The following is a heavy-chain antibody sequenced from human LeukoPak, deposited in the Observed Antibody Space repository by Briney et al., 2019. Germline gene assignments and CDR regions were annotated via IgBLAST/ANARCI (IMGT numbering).Heavy chain of an antibody. D-gene: IGHD3-22*01. V-gene: IGHV3-74*01. CDR1: GFTFSNYW. CDR2: INSHGSIT. CDR3: ARDVWSYYDSSGYSPKDY. J-gene: IGHJ4*02. Sequence: GGSLRLSCAASGFTFSNYWMHWVRQAPGKGLVWVSRINSHGSITTYADSVKGRFTISRDNAKNTLYLEMNSLRAEDTAVYYCARDVWSYYDSSGYSPKDYWGQGTLVTVSS.